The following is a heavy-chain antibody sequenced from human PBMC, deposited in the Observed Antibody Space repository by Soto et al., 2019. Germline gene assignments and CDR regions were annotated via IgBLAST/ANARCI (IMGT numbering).Heavy chain of an antibody. CDR1: GASISYGGFS. Sequence: PSETLSLTCTVSGASISYGGFSWSWIRQSPGKGLEXXGXXSXLXXXYXXPSFKSRLTMSIDRTRNQFSLKLSSVTAADMAVYYCARGGGYDSFDYWGQGVLVTVSS. V-gene: IGHV4-30-2*06. CDR2: XSXLXXX. D-gene: IGHD5-12*01. J-gene: IGHJ4*02. CDR3: ARGGGYDSFDY.